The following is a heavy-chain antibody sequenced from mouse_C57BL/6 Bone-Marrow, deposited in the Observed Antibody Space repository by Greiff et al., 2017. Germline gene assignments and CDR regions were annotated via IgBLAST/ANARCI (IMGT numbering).Heavy chain of an antibody. V-gene: IGHV14-1*01. CDR3: ADSSGYVGDYFDY. J-gene: IGHJ2*01. CDR1: GFNIKDYY. CDR2: IDPEDGDT. Sequence: VQLQQSGAELVRPGASVKLSCTASGFNIKDYYMHWVKQRPEQGLEWIGRIDPEDGDTEYAPKFQGKATMTADTSSSTAYMQLSSLTSEDSAVYYCADSSGYVGDYFDYWGQGTTLTVSS. D-gene: IGHD3-2*02.